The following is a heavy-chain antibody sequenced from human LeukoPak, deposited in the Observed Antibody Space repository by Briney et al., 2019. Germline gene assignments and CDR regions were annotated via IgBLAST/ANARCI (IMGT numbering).Heavy chain of an antibody. Sequence: PSQTLSLTCTVSGGSINSGSYYWSWIRQPAGKGLEWIGRIYTSGSTNYNPSLKSRVTISVDTSKNQFSLKLSSVTAADTAVYYCARYSSSWYFDYWGQGTRVTVSS. CDR3: ARYSSSWYFDY. J-gene: IGHJ4*02. V-gene: IGHV4-61*02. CDR2: IYTSGST. CDR1: GGSINSGSYY. D-gene: IGHD6-19*01.